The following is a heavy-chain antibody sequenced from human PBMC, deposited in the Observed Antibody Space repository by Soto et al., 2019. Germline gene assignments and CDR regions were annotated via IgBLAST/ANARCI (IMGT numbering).Heavy chain of an antibody. CDR3: ARGLGYSSSWYDYSPYSTDF. D-gene: IGHD6-13*01. Sequence: GASVKVSCKASGYTFTSYDINWVRQATGQGLEWMGWMNPNSGNIGYAQKFQGRVTMTRNTSISTAYMELSSLRSEDTAVYYCARGLGYSSSWYDYSPYSTDFRGTGLTVTVSS. V-gene: IGHV1-8*01. CDR1: GYTFTSYD. J-gene: IGHJ6*04. CDR2: MNPNSGNI.